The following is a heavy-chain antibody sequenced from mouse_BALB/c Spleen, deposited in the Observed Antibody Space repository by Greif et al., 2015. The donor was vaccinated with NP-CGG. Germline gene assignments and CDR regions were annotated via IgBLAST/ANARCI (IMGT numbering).Heavy chain of an antibody. J-gene: IGHJ2*01. CDR3: ARYGFTTVVAADY. CDR2: INPSTGYT. V-gene: IGHV1-7*01. Sequence: QVQLKDSGAELAKPGASVKMSCKASGYTFTSYWMHWVKQRPGQGLEWIGYINPSTGYTEYNQKFKDKATLTADKSSSTAYMQLSSLTSEDSAVYYCARYGFTTVVAADYWGQGITLTVSS. CDR1: GYTFTSYW. D-gene: IGHD1-1*01.